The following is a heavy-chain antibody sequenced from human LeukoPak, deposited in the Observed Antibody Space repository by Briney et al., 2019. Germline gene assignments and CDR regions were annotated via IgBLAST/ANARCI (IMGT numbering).Heavy chain of an antibody. CDR1: GFTFSSYG. CDR3: AKDRGSGYYFPRGLDY. D-gene: IGHD3-22*01. CDR2: ISYDGSNK. Sequence: PGGSLRLSCAASGFTFSSYGMHWVRQAPGKGLEWVAVISYDGSNKYYADSVKGRFTISRDNSKNTPYLQMNSLRAEDTAVYYCAKDRGSGYYFPRGLDYWGQGTLVTVSS. J-gene: IGHJ4*02. V-gene: IGHV3-30*18.